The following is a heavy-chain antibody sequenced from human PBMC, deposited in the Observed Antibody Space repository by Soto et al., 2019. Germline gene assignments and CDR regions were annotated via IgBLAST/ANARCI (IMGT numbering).Heavy chain of an antibody. Sequence: QVQLVQSGAEVKKPGASVKVSCKASGYTFTSYAMHWVRQAPRQRLEWMGWINAGNGNTKYSQKFQGRVTITRDTSASTAYMELSSLRSEDTAVYYCARRWYCSSTSCYASTFDPWGQGTLVTVSS. CDR2: INAGNGNT. CDR1: GYTFTSYA. J-gene: IGHJ5*02. V-gene: IGHV1-3*01. CDR3: ARRWYCSSTSCYASTFDP. D-gene: IGHD2-2*01.